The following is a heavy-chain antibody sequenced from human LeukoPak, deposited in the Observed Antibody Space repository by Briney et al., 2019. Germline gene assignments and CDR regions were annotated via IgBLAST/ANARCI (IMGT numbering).Heavy chain of an antibody. CDR2: ISYDGSNK. Sequence: GGSLRLSCATSGFTFSNYNMHWVRQAPGKGLEWVAVISYDGSNKYYADSVKGRFTISRDNSKNTLYLQMNSLRAEDTAVYYCASSTVDTAMVTASYYYYGMDVWGQGTTVTVSS. J-gene: IGHJ6*02. CDR3: ASSTVDTAMVTASYYYYGMDV. D-gene: IGHD5-18*01. V-gene: IGHV3-30-3*01. CDR1: GFTFSNYN.